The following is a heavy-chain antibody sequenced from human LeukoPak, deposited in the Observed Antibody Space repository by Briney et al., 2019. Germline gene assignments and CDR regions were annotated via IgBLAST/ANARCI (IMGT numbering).Heavy chain of an antibody. CDR3: AKGGGITLVRGVTVVY. Sequence: QTGASPRLSCAASGFSFSSYAMSWVRQAPGKGLEWVSSISGSGASTYYADSVKGRFTISRDNSKNTLYLQMNSLRAEDTAVYSCAKGGGITLVRGVTVVYWGQGTLVTVSS. J-gene: IGHJ4*02. D-gene: IGHD3-10*01. CDR2: ISGSGAST. V-gene: IGHV3-23*01. CDR1: GFSFSSYA.